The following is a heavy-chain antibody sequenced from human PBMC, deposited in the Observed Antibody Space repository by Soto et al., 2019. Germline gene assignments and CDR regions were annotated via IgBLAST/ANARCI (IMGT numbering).Heavy chain of an antibody. D-gene: IGHD3-22*01. J-gene: IGHJ4*02. CDR2: IRSKAYGGTT. Sequence: GWSLRLSCTASGFTFGDYAMSWFRQAPGKGLEWVGFIRSKAYGGTTEYAASVKGRFTISRDDSKSIAYLQMNSLKTEDTAVYYCTRDSHSSGYLYFDYWGQGTLVTVSS. V-gene: IGHV3-49*03. CDR1: GFTFGDYA. CDR3: TRDSHSSGYLYFDY.